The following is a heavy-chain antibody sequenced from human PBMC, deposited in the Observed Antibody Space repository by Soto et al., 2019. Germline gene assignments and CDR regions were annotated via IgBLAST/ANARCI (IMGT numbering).Heavy chain of an antibody. CDR1: GFSLSTSGVG. Sequence: QITLKESGPTLVKPTQTLTLTCTFSGFSLSTSGVGVGWIRQPPGKALEWLALIYWDDDKRYSPSLKSRLTITKHTSKNQVVLTMTNMDPVDTATYYCAHTEGAYCSGGFCYVLRLVWFDPWGQGTLVTVSS. V-gene: IGHV2-5*02. J-gene: IGHJ5*02. D-gene: IGHD2-15*01. CDR2: IYWDDDK. CDR3: AHTEGAYCSGGFCYVLRLVWFDP.